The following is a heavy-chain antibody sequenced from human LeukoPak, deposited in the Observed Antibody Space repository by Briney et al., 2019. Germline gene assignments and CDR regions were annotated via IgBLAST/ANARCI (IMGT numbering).Heavy chain of an antibody. Sequence: SGGSLRLSCAASGFTFSSYAMSWVRQAPGKGLEWVSAISGSGGSTYYADSVKGRFTISRDNSKNTLYLQMNSLRAEDTAVYYCAKVYVDTAIPYYFDYWGQGTLVTASS. V-gene: IGHV3-23*01. D-gene: IGHD5-18*01. CDR2: ISGSGGST. CDR3: AKVYVDTAIPYYFDY. J-gene: IGHJ4*02. CDR1: GFTFSSYA.